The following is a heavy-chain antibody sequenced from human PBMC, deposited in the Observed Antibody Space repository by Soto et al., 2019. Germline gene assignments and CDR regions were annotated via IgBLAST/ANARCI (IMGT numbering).Heavy chain of an antibody. CDR2: ISFDGGNQ. CDR3: AKDSSVTAAGSGGWFDP. J-gene: IGHJ5*02. V-gene: IGHV3-30*18. CDR1: GFDFNTYG. Sequence: QVQLVQSGGGVVQPGRSLRLSCAASGFDFNTYGFHWVRQAPGKGLEWVAGISFDGGNQYYADSVKGRFTISRDKSNSTLYLQMSSLGAEDTATYFCAKDSSVTAAGSGGWFDPWGQGILVIVSS. D-gene: IGHD6-13*01.